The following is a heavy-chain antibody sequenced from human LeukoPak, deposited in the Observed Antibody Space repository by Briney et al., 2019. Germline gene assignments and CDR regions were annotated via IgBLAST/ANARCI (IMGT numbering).Heavy chain of an antibody. V-gene: IGHV3-33*01. CDR1: GFTFSSYG. CDR2: IWYDGSNK. CDR3: ARDQDPTSMAFDY. D-gene: IGHD2-2*01. Sequence: GRSLRLSCAASGFTFSSYGMHWVRQAPGKGLEWVAVIWYDGSNKYYADSVKGRFTISRDNSKNTLYLQMNSLRAEDTAVYYCARDQDPTSMAFDYWGQGTLVTVSS. J-gene: IGHJ4*02.